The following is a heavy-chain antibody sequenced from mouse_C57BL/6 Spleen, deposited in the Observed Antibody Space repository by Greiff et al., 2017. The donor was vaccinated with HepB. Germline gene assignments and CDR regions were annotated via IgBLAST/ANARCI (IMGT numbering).Heavy chain of an antibody. CDR2: IVTGSGST. V-gene: IGHV1-9*01. J-gene: IGHJ4*01. Sequence: VQLQQSGAELMKPGASVKLSCKATGYTFTGYWIEWVKQRPGHGLEWIGEIVTGSGSTNYNEKFKGKATFTADKSSTTAYMQLSSLTTEDAAIYYCASVRGGAMDYWGQGTSVTVSS. CDR3: ASVRGGAMDY. CDR1: GYTFTGYW.